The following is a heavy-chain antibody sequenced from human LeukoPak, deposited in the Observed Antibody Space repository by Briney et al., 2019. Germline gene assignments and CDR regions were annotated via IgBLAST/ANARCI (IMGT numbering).Heavy chain of an antibody. CDR2: INPNSGGT. CDR1: GGTFSSYA. J-gene: IGHJ6*02. Sequence: ASVKVSCKASGGTFSSYAISWVRQAPGQGLEWMGWINPNSGGTNYAQKFQGRVTMTRDTSISTAYMELSRLRSDDTAVYYCARDQYCSSTSCYFYYYYGMDVWGQGTTVTVSS. V-gene: IGHV1-2*02. D-gene: IGHD2-2*01. CDR3: ARDQYCSSTSCYFYYYYGMDV.